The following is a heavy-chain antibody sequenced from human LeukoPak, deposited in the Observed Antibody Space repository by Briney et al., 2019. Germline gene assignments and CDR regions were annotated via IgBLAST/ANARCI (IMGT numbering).Heavy chain of an antibody. CDR3: ARVAWGSAADAFDI. V-gene: IGHV3-74*01. CDR2: INSDGSST. J-gene: IGHJ3*02. D-gene: IGHD3-16*01. Sequence: PGGSLRLTCAASGFTFSSYWMHWVRQAPGKGLVWVSRINSDGSSTSYADSVKGRFTISRDNAKNTLYLQMNSLRAEDTAVYYCARVAWGSAADAFDIWGQGTMVTVSS. CDR1: GFTFSSYW.